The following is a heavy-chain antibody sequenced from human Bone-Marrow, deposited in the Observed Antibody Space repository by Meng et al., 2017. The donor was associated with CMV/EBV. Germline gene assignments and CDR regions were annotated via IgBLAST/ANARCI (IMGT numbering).Heavy chain of an antibody. D-gene: IGHD6-6*01. CDR1: GYTFTGYY. J-gene: IGHJ6*02. CDR3: ARVSDHTQLVDYYYYYGMDV. V-gene: IGHV1-2*02. CDR2: INPNSGGT. Sequence: ASVKVSCKASGYTFTGYYMHWGRQAPGQGLEWMGWINPNSGGTNYAQKFQGRVTMTRDTSISTAYMELSRLRSDDTAVYYCARVSDHTQLVDYYYYYGMDVWGQGTTVTVSS.